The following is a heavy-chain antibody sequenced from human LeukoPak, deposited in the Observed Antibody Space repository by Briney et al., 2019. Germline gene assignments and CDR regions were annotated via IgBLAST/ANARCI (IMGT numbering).Heavy chain of an antibody. CDR2: MNPSSGNT. J-gene: IGHJ4*02. D-gene: IGHD6-13*01. Sequence: GASVKVSCKASGYTFTSYDINWVRQATGQGLEWMGWMNPSSGNTGYAQKFQGRVTMTRNTSISTAYMELSSLRSEDTAVYYCARPGLAAAGNFDYWGQGTLVTVSS. CDR1: GYTFTSYD. CDR3: ARPGLAAAGNFDY. V-gene: IGHV1-8*01.